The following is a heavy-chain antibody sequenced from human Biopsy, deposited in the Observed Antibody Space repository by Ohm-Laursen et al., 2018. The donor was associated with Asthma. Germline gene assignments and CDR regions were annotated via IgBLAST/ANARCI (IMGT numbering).Heavy chain of an antibody. D-gene: IGHD4-17*01. V-gene: IGHV3-23*01. J-gene: IGHJ5*02. Sequence: PRLSCAATGFTLSSYAIHWVRQAPGKGLEWVSVISSGGGTIDYADSVKGRFTISRNISTNTVYLQMDSLSADDTAVYYCAKVGHGYGDYVGYLDPWGQGTLVTVSS. CDR3: AKVGHGYGDYVGYLDP. CDR2: ISSGGGTI. CDR1: GFTLSSYA.